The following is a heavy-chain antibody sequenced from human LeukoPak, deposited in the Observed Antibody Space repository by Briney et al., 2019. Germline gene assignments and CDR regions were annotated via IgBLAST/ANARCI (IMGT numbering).Heavy chain of an antibody. CDR3: AKHVSGSLFYFDY. V-gene: IGHV3-23*01. D-gene: IGHD3-10*01. Sequence: SGGSLRLSCAASGFTFRNCAMSWVRQAPGKGLEWVSGISGTGYNTYYADSVKGRFTISRDNSKNTLYLQMNSLGAEDTAVYYCAKHVSGSLFYFDYWGQSTLVTVSS. CDR1: GFTFRNCA. J-gene: IGHJ4*02. CDR2: ISGTGYNT.